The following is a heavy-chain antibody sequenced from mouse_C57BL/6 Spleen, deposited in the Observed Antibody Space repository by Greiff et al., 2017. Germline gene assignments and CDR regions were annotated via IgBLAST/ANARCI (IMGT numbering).Heavy chain of an antibody. CDR3: ARGYSNYGYWYFDV. CDR2: IYPSDSET. D-gene: IGHD2-5*01. V-gene: IGHV1-61*01. J-gene: IGHJ1*03. CDR1: GYTFTSYW. Sequence: VQLQQPGAELVRPGSSVKLSCKASGYTFTSYWMDWVKQRPGQGLEWIGNIYPSDSETHYNQKFKDKATLTVDKSSSTAYMQLSSLTSEDSAVYYCARGYSNYGYWYFDVWGTGTTVTVSS.